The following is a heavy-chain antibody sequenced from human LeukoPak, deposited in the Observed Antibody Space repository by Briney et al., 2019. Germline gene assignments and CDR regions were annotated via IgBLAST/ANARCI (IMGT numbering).Heavy chain of an antibody. CDR2: IYYSGDT. CDR3: ARALGMGGNWFDP. V-gene: IGHV4-59*01. CDR1: GGSISRYY. J-gene: IGHJ5*02. Sequence: PSETLSLTCTVSGGSISRYYWSWIRQPPGKGLEWIGSIYYSGDTNYNPSLKSRVTISVDTSKSQFSLKLSSVTAADTAVYYCARALGMGGNWFDPWGQGTLVTVSS. D-gene: IGHD7-27*01.